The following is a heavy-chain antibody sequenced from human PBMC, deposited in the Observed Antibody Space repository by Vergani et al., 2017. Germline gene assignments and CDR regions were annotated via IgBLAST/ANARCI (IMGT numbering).Heavy chain of an antibody. Sequence: QAQLGQSDSEVKKPGDSVTLSCKTSGYTFVNHPITWVRQAPGQGLELMGWISPYNNKTLYSQKVEGRVTMTSDTSSSTVFLELRRLTSDDTAIYYCARSQMATNDFDLWGRGTLVTVSS. J-gene: IGHJ4*02. D-gene: IGHD5-24*01. V-gene: IGHV1-18*04. CDR1: GYTFVNHP. CDR3: ARSQMATNDFDL. CDR2: ISPYNNKT.